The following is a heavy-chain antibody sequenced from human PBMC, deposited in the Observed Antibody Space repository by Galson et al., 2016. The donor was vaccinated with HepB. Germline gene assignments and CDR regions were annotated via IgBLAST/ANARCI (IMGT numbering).Heavy chain of an antibody. J-gene: IGHJ6*02. V-gene: IGHV3-30*04. Sequence: SLRLSCAASGFSFNNYAMHWVRQAPGKGLECVAIVSYDGRYKYYADSVKGRFTISRDNSKNTLYLQMNSLRADDTALYYCARVQTLVTIFGDYGMDVWGQGTTVTVSS. CDR1: GFSFNNYA. CDR3: ARVQTLVTIFGDYGMDV. CDR2: VSYDGRYK. D-gene: IGHD3-3*01.